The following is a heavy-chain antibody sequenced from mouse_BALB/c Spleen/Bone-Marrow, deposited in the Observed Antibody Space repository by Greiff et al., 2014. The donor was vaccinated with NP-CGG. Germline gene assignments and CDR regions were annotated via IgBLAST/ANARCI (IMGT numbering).Heavy chain of an antibody. Sequence: QVQLQQSGPRLVAPSQILSITCTVSGFSLTSYGVHWVRQPPGKGLEWLGVIWAGGSTNYNSALMSRLSISKGNSKSQVFLNMNSLQTDDTAMYYCARDGDYDEGAWFAYWGQGTLVTVSA. CDR1: GFSLTSYG. CDR3: ARDGDYDEGAWFAY. CDR2: IWAGGST. D-gene: IGHD2-4*01. V-gene: IGHV2-9*02. J-gene: IGHJ3*01.